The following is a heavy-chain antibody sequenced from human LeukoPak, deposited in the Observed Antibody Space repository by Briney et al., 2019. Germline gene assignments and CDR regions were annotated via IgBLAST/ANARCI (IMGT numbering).Heavy chain of an antibody. CDR2: IYYSGST. CDR1: GGSISSYY. J-gene: IGHJ5*02. D-gene: IGHD3-10*01. CDR3: ARLATRITMVRVVTRNWFDP. V-gene: IGHV4-59*08. Sequence: PSETLSLTCTVSGGSISSYYWSWIRQPPGKGLEWIGYIYYSGSTNYNPSLKSRVTISVDTSKNQFSLKLSSVTAADTAVYYCARLATRITMVRVVTRNWFDPWGQGTLVTVSS.